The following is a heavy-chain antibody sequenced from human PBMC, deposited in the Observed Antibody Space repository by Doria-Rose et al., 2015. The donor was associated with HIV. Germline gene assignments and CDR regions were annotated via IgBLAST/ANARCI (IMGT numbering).Heavy chain of an antibody. CDR3: ARVLSGTYDY. Sequence: QVQLQESGPGLVKPSETLSLTCSVSGGSISPYYWRWIRQPPGMGLEYIGDIFYTGSTNYSHSLKSRVSISIDTSKNKFSLRLSSVTAADTPVYYCARVLSGTYDYWGQGTLVTVSS. J-gene: IGHJ4*02. CDR2: IFYTGST. CDR1: GGSISPYY. V-gene: IGHV4-59*01. D-gene: IGHD1-26*01.